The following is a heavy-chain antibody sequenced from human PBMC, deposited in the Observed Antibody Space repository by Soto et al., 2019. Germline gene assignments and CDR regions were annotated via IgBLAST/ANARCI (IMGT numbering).Heavy chain of an antibody. CDR2: IYPGDSDT. V-gene: IGHV5-51*01. CDR3: ARAVDFWSGPRNYYYGMDV. CDR1: GYSFTSYW. J-gene: IGHJ6*02. D-gene: IGHD3-3*01. Sequence: GESLKISCKGSGYSFTSYWIGWVRQMPGKGLEWMGIIYPGDSDTRYSPSFQGQVTISADKSISTAYLQWSSLKASDTAMYYCARAVDFWSGPRNYYYGMDVWGQGTPVTVSS.